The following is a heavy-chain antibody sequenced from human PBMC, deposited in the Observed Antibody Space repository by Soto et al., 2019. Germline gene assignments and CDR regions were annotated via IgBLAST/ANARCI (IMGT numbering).Heavy chain of an antibody. V-gene: IGHV3-7*01. CDR3: GHSSSSPPTSVDY. D-gene: IGHD6-6*01. CDR2: IKQDGSEK. J-gene: IGHJ4*02. Sequence: PGKGLEWVANIKQDGSEKYYVDSVKGRFTISRDNAKNSLYLQMNSLRAEDTAVYYCGHSSSSPPTSVDYWGQGTQVTVSS.